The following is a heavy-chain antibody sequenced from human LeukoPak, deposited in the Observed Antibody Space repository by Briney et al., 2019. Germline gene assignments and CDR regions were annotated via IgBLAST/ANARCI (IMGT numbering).Heavy chain of an antibody. J-gene: IGHJ4*02. Sequence: PSETLSLTCTVSGGSITSYNWNWIRQPPGKGLEWIGYIYYSENTNYNPSLKSRVTISLDTSKNQFSLKLSSVTAADTAVYYCARALRWSSPFDYWGQGTLVTVSS. CDR3: ARALRWSSPFDY. V-gene: IGHV4-59*01. CDR1: GGSITSYN. CDR2: IYYSENT. D-gene: IGHD5-24*01.